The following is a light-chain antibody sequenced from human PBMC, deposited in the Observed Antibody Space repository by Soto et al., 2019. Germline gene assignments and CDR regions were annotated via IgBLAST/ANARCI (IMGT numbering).Light chain of an antibody. J-gene: IGKJ5*01. CDR3: QQYNNWWT. CDR1: QSVSSY. CDR2: GAS. V-gene: IGKV3-15*01. Sequence: EIVLTQSPATLSLSPGERATLSCRASQSVSSYLAWYQQRPGQAPRLLIYGASTRATGIPARFSGSGSGTEFTLTISSLQSEDFAVYYCQQYNNWWTFGQGTRLEIK.